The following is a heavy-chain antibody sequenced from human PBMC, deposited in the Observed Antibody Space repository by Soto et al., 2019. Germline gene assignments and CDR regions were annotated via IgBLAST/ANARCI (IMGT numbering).Heavy chain of an antibody. CDR3: ARDIVVVVAAPPYYYGMDV. J-gene: IGHJ6*02. Sequence: SVKVSCKASGGTFSSYAISWVRQAPGQGLEWMGGIIPIFGTANYAQKFQGRVTITADESTSTAYMELSSLRSEDTAVYYCARDIVVVVAAPPYYYGMDVWGQGTKVTVSS. CDR1: GGTFSSYA. V-gene: IGHV1-69*13. D-gene: IGHD2-15*01. CDR2: IIPIFGTA.